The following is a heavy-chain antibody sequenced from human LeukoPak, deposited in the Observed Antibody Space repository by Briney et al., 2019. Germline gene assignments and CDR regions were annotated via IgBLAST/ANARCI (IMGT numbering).Heavy chain of an antibody. D-gene: IGHD3-9*01. CDR3: AKDRRAGYYSLDY. CDR2: ISGSGGST. V-gene: IGHV3-23*01. J-gene: IGHJ4*02. Sequence: AGGSLRLSCAASGFTFSSYATSWVRQAPGKGLGWVSAISGSGGSTYYADSVKGRFTISRDNSKNTLYLQMNSLRAEDTAVYYCAKDRRAGYYSLDYWGQGTLVTVSS. CDR1: GFTFSSYA.